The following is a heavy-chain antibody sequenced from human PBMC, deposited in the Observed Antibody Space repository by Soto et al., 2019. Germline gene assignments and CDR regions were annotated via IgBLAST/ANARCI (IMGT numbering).Heavy chain of an antibody. CDR2: INAGNGNT. CDR3: ARGPGGPDGPGDY. D-gene: IGHD2-15*01. CDR1: GYTFTSYA. Sequence: ASVKVSCKASGYTFTSYAMHWVRQAPGQRLEWMGWINAGNGNTKYSQKYQGRVTITRDTSASTAYMELSSLRSEDTAVYYCARGPGGPDGPGDYWGQGTLVTVSS. V-gene: IGHV1-3*01. J-gene: IGHJ4*02.